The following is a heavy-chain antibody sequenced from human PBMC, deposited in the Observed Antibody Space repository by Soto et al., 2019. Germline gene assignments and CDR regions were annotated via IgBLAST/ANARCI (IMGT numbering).Heavy chain of an antibody. V-gene: IGHV4-59*01. CDR3: AKYRRTEAEGFTLDY. D-gene: IGHD6-13*01. Sequence: PSETLSLTCTVSGDSINNYYWSWIRQPPGKRLEWIGYICYTGSTTYNPSLESRVTMSVDTSKNQFSLKLSSVNGADTAVYYCAKYRRTEAEGFTLDYWGRGTLVTVSS. J-gene: IGHJ4*02. CDR1: GDSINNYY. CDR2: ICYTGST.